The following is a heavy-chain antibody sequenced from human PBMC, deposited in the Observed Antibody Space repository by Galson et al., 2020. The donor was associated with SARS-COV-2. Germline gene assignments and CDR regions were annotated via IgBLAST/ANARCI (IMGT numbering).Heavy chain of an antibody. V-gene: IGHV3-30*18. D-gene: IGHD3-22*01. CDR2: ISYEGSIK. J-gene: IGHJ6*03. CDR3: AKEKEVLHLHYEAMAV. CDR1: GFTFNNHG. Sequence: GESLKISCAVSGFTFNNHGIHWVRQAPGKGLEWGALISYEGSIKHYADSVKGRFTIARDSTKNTVFLQINSLRPDDTAVYYCAKEKEVLHLHYEAMAVWGEGTTVTVSS.